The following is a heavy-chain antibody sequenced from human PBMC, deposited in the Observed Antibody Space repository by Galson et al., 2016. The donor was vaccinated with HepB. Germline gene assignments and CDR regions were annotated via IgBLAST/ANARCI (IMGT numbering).Heavy chain of an antibody. D-gene: IGHD1-7*01. J-gene: IGHJ4*02. V-gene: IGHV1-24*01. CDR1: GYTRTELS. CDR2: FDPEDGET. CDR3: ATIDDETGTLVY. Sequence: SVKVSCKVSGYTRTELSMHWVRQAPGKGLEWMGGFDPEDGETLYAQKFQGRVTMTEDTSTYTAYMDLYSLRSEDTAVYYCATIDDETGTLVYWGPGTLVTVSS.